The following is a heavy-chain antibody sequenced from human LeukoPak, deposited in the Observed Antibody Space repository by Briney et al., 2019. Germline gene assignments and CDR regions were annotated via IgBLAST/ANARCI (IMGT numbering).Heavy chain of an antibody. J-gene: IGHJ4*02. CDR1: GASISSADHG. D-gene: IGHD1-26*01. CDR2: IYHSGSI. CDR3: ARQISRGLWAFDS. V-gene: IGHV4-39*01. Sequence: SETLSLTCSVSGASISSADHGWAGLRQPPGMGLEWIGSIYHSGSIYYNPSLISRLTISVDTYRNHFSLRLNSLTAAETAVYYCARQISRGLWAFDSWGQGSLVTVTS.